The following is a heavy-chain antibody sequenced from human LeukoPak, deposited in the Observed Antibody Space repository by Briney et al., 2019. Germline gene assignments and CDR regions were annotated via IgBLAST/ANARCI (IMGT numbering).Heavy chain of an antibody. CDR3: ARPSRSTGPAY. CDR2: ISSTSNTI. Sequence: QSGGSLRLSCAASGFIFSNYSMNWVRQAPGKGLEWVSWISSTSNTIYYADSVKGRFTISRDNAKNSLDLQMNSLRDEDTAVYYCARPSRSTGPAYCGQGTLVTVSS. D-gene: IGHD2-2*01. CDR1: GFIFSNYS. V-gene: IGHV3-48*02. J-gene: IGHJ4*02.